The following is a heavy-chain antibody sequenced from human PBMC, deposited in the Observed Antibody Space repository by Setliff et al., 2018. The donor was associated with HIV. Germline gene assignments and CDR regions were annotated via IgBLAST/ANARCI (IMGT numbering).Heavy chain of an antibody. CDR3: ATRGDLLGRRASTVTVYYYYLDV. CDR1: GYTFTGYY. CDR2: INPNNGDT. Sequence: ASVKVSCKTSGYTFTGYYVHWVRQAPGQGLEWMGWINPNNGDTNYAQKFQGRVTMTRDTSISTAYMELSGLTSEDTAVYYCATRGDLLGRRASTVTVYYYYLDVWGNGTTVTVSS. J-gene: IGHJ6*03. V-gene: IGHV1-2*02. D-gene: IGHD4-17*01.